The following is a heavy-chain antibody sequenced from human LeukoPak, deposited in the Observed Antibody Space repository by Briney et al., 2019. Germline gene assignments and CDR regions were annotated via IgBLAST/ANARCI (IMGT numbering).Heavy chain of an antibody. CDR3: AREYYDFWSGYPPIYYYYMDV. Sequence: ASVKVSCKASGYTFTSYGISWVRQAPGQGLEWMGWISAYNGNTNYAQKLQGRVTMTTDTSTSTAYMELRSLRPDDTAVYYCAREYYDFWSGYPPIYYYYMDVWGKGTTVTVSS. J-gene: IGHJ6*03. D-gene: IGHD3-3*01. V-gene: IGHV1-18*01. CDR1: GYTFTSYG. CDR2: ISAYNGNT.